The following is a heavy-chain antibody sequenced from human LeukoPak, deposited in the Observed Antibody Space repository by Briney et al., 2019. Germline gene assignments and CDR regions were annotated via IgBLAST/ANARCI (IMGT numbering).Heavy chain of an antibody. D-gene: IGHD4-17*01. J-gene: IGHJ5*02. CDR1: GGSISSSYY. CDR3: ARVFPDYGDYGYWFDP. V-gene: IGHV4-59*01. Sequence: PSETLSLTCTVSGGSISSSYYWSWLRQPPGKGLEWIGYISYSGSTKYNPSLKSRVAISGDTPKNQFSLKLTSVTAADTAVYYCARVFPDYGDYGYWFDPWGQGALVTVS. CDR2: ISYSGST.